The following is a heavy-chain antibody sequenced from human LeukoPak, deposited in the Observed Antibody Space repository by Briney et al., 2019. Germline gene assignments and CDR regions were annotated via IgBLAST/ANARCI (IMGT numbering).Heavy chain of an antibody. J-gene: IGHJ4*02. Sequence: ASVKVSCKASGYTFTGYYMHWVRQAPGQGLEWMGWINPNSGGTSYAQKFQGRVTMTRDTSISTAYMELSSLRSEDTAVYYCAREAKPTYYYDSSGYYGDYFDYWGQGTLVTVSS. CDR2: INPNSGGT. CDR1: GYTFTGYY. D-gene: IGHD3-22*01. V-gene: IGHV1-2*02. CDR3: AREAKPTYYYDSSGYYGDYFDY.